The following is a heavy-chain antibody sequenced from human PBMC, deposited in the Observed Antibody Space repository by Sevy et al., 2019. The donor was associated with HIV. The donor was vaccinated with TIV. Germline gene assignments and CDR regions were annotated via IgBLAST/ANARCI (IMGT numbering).Heavy chain of an antibody. CDR2: IRSKGNSYAR. Sequence: GGSLRLSCAASGFTFSGSAMQWVRQASGKGLEWVGRIRSKGNSYARAYAASGKGRFTISRDDSKNTVYLQMNSLKTEDTAVYYCTRGGARDSSSWYDYFDYWGQGTLVTVSS. CDR1: GFTFSGSA. D-gene: IGHD6-13*01. V-gene: IGHV3-73*01. CDR3: TRGGARDSSSWYDYFDY. J-gene: IGHJ4*02.